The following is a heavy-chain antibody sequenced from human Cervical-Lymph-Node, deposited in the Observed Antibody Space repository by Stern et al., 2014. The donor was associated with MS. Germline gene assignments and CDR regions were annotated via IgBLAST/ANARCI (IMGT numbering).Heavy chain of an antibody. CDR3: ARDEAAAGNWFDP. V-gene: IGHV1-3*01. Sequence: QVQLVQSGAEVKKPGASVKVSCKASGYTFTSYAMHWVRQAPGQRLERMGWINDGNGNTKYSQKFQGRVTITRDTSASTAYMELSSLRSEDTAVYYCARDEAAAGNWFDPWGQGTLVTVSS. D-gene: IGHD6-13*01. J-gene: IGHJ5*02. CDR1: GYTFTSYA. CDR2: INDGNGNT.